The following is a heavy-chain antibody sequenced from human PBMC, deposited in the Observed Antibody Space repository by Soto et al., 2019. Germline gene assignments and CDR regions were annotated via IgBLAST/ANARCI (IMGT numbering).Heavy chain of an antibody. CDR2: ISWNSGSI. Sequence: EVQLVESGGGLVQPGRSLRLSCAASGFTFDDYAMHWVRQAPGKGLEWVSGISWNSGSIGYADSVKGRFTISRDNAKNSLYLQMKSLRAEDTALYYCAKDSKKSSSRLGYWFAPWGQGTLVTVSS. D-gene: IGHD6-6*01. V-gene: IGHV3-9*01. J-gene: IGHJ5*02. CDR3: AKDSKKSSSRLGYWFAP. CDR1: GFTFDDYA.